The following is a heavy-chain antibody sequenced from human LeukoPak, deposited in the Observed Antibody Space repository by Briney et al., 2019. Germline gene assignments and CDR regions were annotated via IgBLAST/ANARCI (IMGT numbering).Heavy chain of an antibody. V-gene: IGHV3-7*04. CDR1: GFTFSSYW. Sequence: GGSLRLSCAASGFTFSSYWMSWVRQAPGEGLEWVANIKQDGTEKYYMDSVKGRFSISRDNAKNSLYLQMNALRAEDTAVYYCARDVRPDYWGQGTLATVST. CDR3: ARDVRPDY. D-gene: IGHD6-6*01. J-gene: IGHJ4*02. CDR2: IKQDGTEK.